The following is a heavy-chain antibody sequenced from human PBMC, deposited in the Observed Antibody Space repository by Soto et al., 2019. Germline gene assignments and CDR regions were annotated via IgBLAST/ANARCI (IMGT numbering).Heavy chain of an antibody. CDR3: ARHGYSSSWYPGH. CDR2: AQPGHSDT. CDR1: GYRFRSFG. Sequence: PGEPLKISCQGSGYRFRSFGIGWVRQKPGKGLEWMGIAQPGHSDTRYSPAFQGHVTISADESTNTAYLQWSSLRASDTAMYFCARHGYSSSWYPGHWGQGTLVTVSS. D-gene: IGHD6-13*01. J-gene: IGHJ4*02. V-gene: IGHV5-51*01.